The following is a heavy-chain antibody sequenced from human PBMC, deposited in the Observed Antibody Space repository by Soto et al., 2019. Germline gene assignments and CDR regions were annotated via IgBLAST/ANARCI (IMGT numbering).Heavy chain of an antibody. CDR1: GFTFSNYG. CDR3: AKVDERPTMTLRPDY. CDR2: ISYDGSNE. Sequence: QVQLVESGGGVVKPGRSLRLSCAASGFTFSNYGMHWVRQAPGRGLEWVALISYDGSNEYYADSVKGRFTISRDNSKNTLYLQVNSLRPEDTAKYYCAKVDERPTMTLRPDYRGQGTLVTVSS. J-gene: IGHJ4*01. D-gene: IGHD4-17*01. V-gene: IGHV3-30*18.